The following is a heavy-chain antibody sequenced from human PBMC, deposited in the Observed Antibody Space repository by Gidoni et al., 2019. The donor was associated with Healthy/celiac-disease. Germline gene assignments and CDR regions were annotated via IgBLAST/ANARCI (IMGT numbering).Heavy chain of an antibody. CDR3: ARGISIAAAAPFDY. D-gene: IGHD6-13*01. J-gene: IGHJ4*02. CDR2: ISSSSSTI. V-gene: IGHV3-48*02. CDR1: GFTFSSYS. Sequence: EVQLVESGGGLVQPGGALRLSCAASGFTFSSYSMNWVRQAPGKGLELVSYISSSSSTIYYADSVKGRFTISRDNAKNSLYLQMNSLRDEDTAVYYCARGISIAAAAPFDYWGQGTLVTVSS.